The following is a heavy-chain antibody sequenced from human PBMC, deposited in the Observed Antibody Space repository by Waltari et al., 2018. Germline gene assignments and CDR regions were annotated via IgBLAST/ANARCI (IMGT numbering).Heavy chain of an antibody. CDR3: ARGDYSGYDPFLDY. J-gene: IGHJ4*02. CDR2: IHHSERT. Sequence: QVQLQQWGAGLLKPSETLSLTCAVYGGSFSGYYWSWIRQPPGKGLEWIGEIHHSERTNYNPSLKSRVTISVDTSKNQFSLKLSSATAADTAVYYCARGDYSGYDPFLDYWGQGTLVTVSS. D-gene: IGHD5-12*01. CDR1: GGSFSGYY. V-gene: IGHV4-34*01.